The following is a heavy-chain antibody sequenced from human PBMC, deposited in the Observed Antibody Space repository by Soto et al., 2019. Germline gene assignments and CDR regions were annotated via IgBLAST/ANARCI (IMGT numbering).Heavy chain of an antibody. Sequence: PGGSLRLSCAASGFTFSSYAMHWVRQAPGKGLEWVAVISYDGSNKYYADSVKGRFTISRDNSKNTLYLQMNSLRAEDTAVYYCASIVVVTAWFDPWDQGTLVTVSS. CDR1: GFTFSSYA. D-gene: IGHD2-21*02. V-gene: IGHV3-30-3*01. J-gene: IGHJ5*02. CDR3: ASIVVVTAWFDP. CDR2: ISYDGSNK.